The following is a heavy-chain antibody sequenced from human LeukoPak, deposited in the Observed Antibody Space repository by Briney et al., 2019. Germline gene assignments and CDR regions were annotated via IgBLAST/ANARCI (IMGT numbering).Heavy chain of an antibody. CDR3: ARDGPRGYYDSSGYYPIDY. D-gene: IGHD3-22*01. J-gene: IGHJ4*02. CDR1: GFTFSSYA. V-gene: IGHV3-23*01. CDR2: ISGSGGST. Sequence: GGSLRLSCAASGFTFSSYAMSWVRQAPGKGLEWVSAISGSGGSTYYADSVKGRFTISRDNSKNTLYLQMNSLRAEDTAVYYCARDGPRGYYDSSGYYPIDYWGQGTLVTVSS.